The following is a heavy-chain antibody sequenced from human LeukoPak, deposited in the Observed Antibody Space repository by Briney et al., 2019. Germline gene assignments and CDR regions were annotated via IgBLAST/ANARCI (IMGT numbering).Heavy chain of an antibody. CDR1: GGSISSYY. CDR3: ARRHSSSWYFDY. Sequence: KPSETLSLTCTVSGGSISSYYWSWIRQPPGKGLEWIGYIYYSGSTNYNPSLKSRVTISVDTSKNQFSLRLSSVTAADTAVFYCARRHSSSWYFDYWGQGTLVTVSS. J-gene: IGHJ4*02. V-gene: IGHV4-59*08. CDR2: IYYSGST. D-gene: IGHD6-13*01.